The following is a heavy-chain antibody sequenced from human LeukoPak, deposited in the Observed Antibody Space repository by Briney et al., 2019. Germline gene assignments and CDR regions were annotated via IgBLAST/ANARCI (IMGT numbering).Heavy chain of an antibody. CDR2: IKQDGSEK. D-gene: IGHD2-8*02. J-gene: IGHJ4*02. CDR1: GFTFSNYW. V-gene: IGHV3-7*01. CDR3: ARAPATNEWRCMDF. Sequence: GGSLRLSCAASGFTFSNYWMGWVRQAPGKGLEWVANIKQDGSEKLYVDPVKGRFTISRDNAKNSLYLQMNSLRAEDTAVYYCARAPATNEWRCMDFWGQGALVTVSS.